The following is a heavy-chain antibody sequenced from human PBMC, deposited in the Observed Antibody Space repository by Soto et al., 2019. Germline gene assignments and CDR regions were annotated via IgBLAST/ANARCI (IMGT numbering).Heavy chain of an antibody. CDR3: AKDPSTGHADL. V-gene: IGHV3-23*01. CDR2: ISPTGNT. J-gene: IGHJ5*02. D-gene: IGHD3-9*01. Sequence: GGSLRLSCTDLTGYAMSWVLRGPGKGLEWISTISPTGNTHYADSVEGRFTISRDDSKNTFYLQMNNLRADDTGVYYCAKDPSTGHADLWGQGTLVTVSS. CDR1: TGYA.